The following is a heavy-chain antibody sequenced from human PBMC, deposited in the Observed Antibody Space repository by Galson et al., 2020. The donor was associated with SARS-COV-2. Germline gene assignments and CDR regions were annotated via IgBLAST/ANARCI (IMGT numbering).Heavy chain of an antibody. CDR1: GYSLTNYG. J-gene: IGHJ4*02. Sequence: ASVKVSCKASGYSLTNYGINWVRQAPGQGLEWMGWISAYSDKTNYLQKFQGRVTMTTDLSTSTAYMELRSLKSHDTAVYFCARDYDFWSGARFGYWGQGTLVSVSS. V-gene: IGHV1-18*04. CDR2: ISAYSDKT. D-gene: IGHD3-3*01. CDR3: ARDYDFWSGARFGY.